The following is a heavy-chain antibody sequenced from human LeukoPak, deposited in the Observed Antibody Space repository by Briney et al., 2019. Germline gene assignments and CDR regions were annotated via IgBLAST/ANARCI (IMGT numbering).Heavy chain of an antibody. Sequence: GGSLRLSCAASGFTFRDYYMSWIRQTPGKGLEWVSYISSSGSTIYYADSVKGRFTISRDNAKNSLYLQINSLRAEDTALYYCARARPDGSGTDYFDYWPQGTLVTVSS. CDR1: GFTFRDYY. J-gene: IGHJ4*02. CDR3: ARARPDGSGTDYFDY. V-gene: IGHV3-11*01. CDR2: ISSSGSTI. D-gene: IGHD3-10*01.